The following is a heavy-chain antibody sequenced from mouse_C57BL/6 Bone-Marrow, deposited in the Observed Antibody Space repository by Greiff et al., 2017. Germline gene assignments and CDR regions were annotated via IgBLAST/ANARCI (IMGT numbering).Heavy chain of an antibody. CDR3: ARRDSNYVGVFAD. D-gene: IGHD2-5*01. CDR1: GFTFSSYG. CDR2: ISSGGSYT. V-gene: IGHV5-6*01. J-gene: IGHJ3*01. Sequence: EVQLVESGGDLVKPGGSLKLSCAASGFTFSSYGMSWVRQTPDKRLEWVATISSGGSYTYYPDSVKGRFTISRDNAKNTLYLQMSSLKSEDTAMYYCARRDSNYVGVFADWGPGTLVTVSA.